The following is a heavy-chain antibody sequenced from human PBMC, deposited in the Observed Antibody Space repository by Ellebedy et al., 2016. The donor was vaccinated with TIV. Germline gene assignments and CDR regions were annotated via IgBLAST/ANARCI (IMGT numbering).Heavy chain of an antibody. D-gene: IGHD3-22*01. J-gene: IGHJ5*02. CDR1: GYTFTSYY. Sequence: ASVKVSCXASGYTFTSYYMHWVRQAPGQGLEWMGIINPSGGSTSYAQKFQGRVTITADESTSTAYMELSSLRSEDTAVYYCAFYDSSGYYSYNWFDPWGQGTLVTVSS. V-gene: IGHV1-46*03. CDR2: INPSGGST. CDR3: AFYDSSGYYSYNWFDP.